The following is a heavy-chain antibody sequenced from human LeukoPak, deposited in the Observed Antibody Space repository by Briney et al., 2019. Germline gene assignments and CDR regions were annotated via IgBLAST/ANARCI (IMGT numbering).Heavy chain of an antibody. CDR2: INPNSGGT. D-gene: IGHD3-10*01. CDR3: ARVRQVREVIILPYDY. Sequence: ATVKVSCKASGYTFTGYYMHWVRQAPGQGLEWMGWINPNSGGTNYAQKFQGRVTMTRDTSISTAYMELSRLRSHDTAVYYCARVRQVREVIILPYDYWGQGTLVTVSS. J-gene: IGHJ4*02. CDR1: GYTFTGYY. V-gene: IGHV1-2*02.